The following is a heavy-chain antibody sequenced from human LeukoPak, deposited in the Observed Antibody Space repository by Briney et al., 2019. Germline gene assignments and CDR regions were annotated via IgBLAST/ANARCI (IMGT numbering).Heavy chain of an antibody. J-gene: IGHJ4*02. CDR3: ARDRPYDY. V-gene: IGHV3-21*01. CDR1: GFAFSSYS. CDR2: ISGSSTYI. Sequence: GGSLRLSCAASGFAFSSYSMTWVRQAPGKGLEWVSFISGSSTYINYADAVKGRFTISRDNAKNSLYLQMNSLRAEDTAVYYCARDRPYDYWGQGTLVTVSS.